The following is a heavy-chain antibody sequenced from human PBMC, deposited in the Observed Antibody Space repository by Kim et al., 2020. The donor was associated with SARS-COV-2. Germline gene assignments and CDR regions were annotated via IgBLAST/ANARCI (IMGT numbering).Heavy chain of an antibody. Sequence: SETLSLTCAVYGGSFSGYYWSWIRQPPGKGLEWIGEINHSGSTNYNPSLKSRVTISVDTSKNQFSLKLSSVTAADTAVYYCARAGPLGSPVPRIAVAGIDYWGQGTLVTVSS. J-gene: IGHJ4*02. CDR3: ARAGPLGSPVPRIAVAGIDY. CDR2: INHSGST. CDR1: GGSFSGYY. D-gene: IGHD6-19*01. V-gene: IGHV4-34*01.